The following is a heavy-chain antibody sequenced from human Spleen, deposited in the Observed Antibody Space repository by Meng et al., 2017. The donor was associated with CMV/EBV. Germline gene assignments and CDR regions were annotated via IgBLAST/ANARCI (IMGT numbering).Heavy chain of an antibody. J-gene: IGHJ4*02. CDR1: GFTFNNYA. V-gene: IGHV3-23*01. CDR3: AKQLWSYYFDY. CDR2: ISGSGYST. D-gene: IGHD5-18*01. Sequence: SCKASGFTFNNYALAWVRQAPGKGLKWVSIISGSGYSTYYEDSVKGRFTISRDNSKNTLYLQMNSLRAEDTAVYYCAKQLWSYYFDYWGQGTLVTVSS.